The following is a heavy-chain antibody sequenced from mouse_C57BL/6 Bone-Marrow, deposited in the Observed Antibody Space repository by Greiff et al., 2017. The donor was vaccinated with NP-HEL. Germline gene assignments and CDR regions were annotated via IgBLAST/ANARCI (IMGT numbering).Heavy chain of an antibody. CDR1: GYTFTDYY. CDR3: AIWYWFAY. CDR2: IYPGSGNT. D-gene: IGHD2-1*01. Sequence: QVQLQQSGAELVRPGASVKLSCKASGYTFTDYYINWVRQRPGQGLEWIARIYPGSGNTYYNEKFKGKATLTAEKSSSTAYMQLSSLTSEDSAVYFCAIWYWFAYWGQGTLVTVSA. J-gene: IGHJ3*01. V-gene: IGHV1-76*01.